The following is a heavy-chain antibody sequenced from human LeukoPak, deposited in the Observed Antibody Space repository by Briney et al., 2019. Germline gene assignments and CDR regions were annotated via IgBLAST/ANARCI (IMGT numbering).Heavy chain of an antibody. D-gene: IGHD3-10*01. CDR1: GGSISSKNW. Sequence: SGTLSLTCAVSGGSISSKNWWSWVRQPPGRGLEWIGEIHHSGSTNYKPSLKSRVTISIDQSKNQFSLRLSSVTAADTAVYYCAKIVGYGSEYYYYYMDVWGKGTKVTISS. CDR3: AKIVGYGSEYYYYYMDV. V-gene: IGHV4-4*02. J-gene: IGHJ6*03. CDR2: IHHSGST.